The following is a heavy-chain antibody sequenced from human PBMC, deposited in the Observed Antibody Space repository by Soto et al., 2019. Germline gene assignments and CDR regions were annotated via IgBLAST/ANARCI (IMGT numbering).Heavy chain of an antibody. V-gene: IGHV4-34*01. CDR2: INHSGST. CDR1: GGSFSGYY. CDR3: ARGSIMGNYDSSGYYFDY. Sequence: SETLSLTCAVYGGSFSGYYWSWIRQPPGKGLEWIGEINHSGSTNYNPSLKSRVTISVDTSKNQFSLKLSSVTAADTAVYYCARGSIMGNYDSSGYYFDYWGQGTLVTVSS. D-gene: IGHD3-22*01. J-gene: IGHJ4*02.